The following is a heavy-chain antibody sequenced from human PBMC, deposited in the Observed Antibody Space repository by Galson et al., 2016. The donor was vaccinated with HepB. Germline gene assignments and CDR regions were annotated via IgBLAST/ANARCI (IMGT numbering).Heavy chain of an antibody. CDR3: ANLGPQ. J-gene: IGHJ4*02. CDR1: GFTFSNAW. CDR2: ISGSSTTI. V-gene: IGHV3-48*01. Sequence: SLRLSCAASGFTFSNAWMNWVRQAPGKGLEWVSYISGSSTTICYADFVKGRFTISRDNAKNSLYLQMNSLRVEDTGVYYCANLGPQWGQGTLVTVSS. D-gene: IGHD3-16*01.